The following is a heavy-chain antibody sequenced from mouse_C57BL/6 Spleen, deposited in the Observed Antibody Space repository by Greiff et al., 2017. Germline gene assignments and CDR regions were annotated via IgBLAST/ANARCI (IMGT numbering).Heavy chain of an antibody. CDR1: GYTFTNYY. Sequence: VQLQQPGPELVKPGASVKISCKASGYTFTNYYMHWVKQSHGQSLEWIGDINPNNGGTSYNQKFKGKATLTVDKSSSTAYMELRSLTSEDSAVYDCAKGHFGYWGQGTTLTVSS. V-gene: IGHV1-26*01. J-gene: IGHJ2*01. CDR2: INPNNGGT. CDR3: AKGHFGY.